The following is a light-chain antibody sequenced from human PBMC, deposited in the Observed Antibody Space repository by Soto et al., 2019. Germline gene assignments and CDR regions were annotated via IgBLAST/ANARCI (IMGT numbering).Light chain of an antibody. CDR1: QSFSPW. Sequence: DIQMTQSPSPLSASVGDRVTITCRASQSFSPWLAWYQQKPGKAPKLLIYDASSFQSGVPLRFSGSGSGTEFTLTISSLQPDDSATYYCQQYNSYPWTFGQGTKVEIK. CDR2: DAS. CDR3: QQYNSYPWT. V-gene: IGKV1-5*01. J-gene: IGKJ1*01.